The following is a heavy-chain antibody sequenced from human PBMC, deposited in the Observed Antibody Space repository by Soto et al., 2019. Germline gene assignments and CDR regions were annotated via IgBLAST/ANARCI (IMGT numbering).Heavy chain of an antibody. V-gene: IGHV3-74*01. D-gene: IGHD2-15*01. J-gene: IGHJ4*02. CDR2: INGDGSST. CDR1: GFPFSSYW. Sequence: EVQLVESGGGLVQPGGSLRLSCAASGFPFSSYWMYWARQAPGKGLVWVSRINGDGSSTNYADSVKGRFTISRDNAKNTLYLQMNSLRAEDTAVYYCASGCSGITCFNWGQGTLVTVSS. CDR3: ASGCSGITCFN.